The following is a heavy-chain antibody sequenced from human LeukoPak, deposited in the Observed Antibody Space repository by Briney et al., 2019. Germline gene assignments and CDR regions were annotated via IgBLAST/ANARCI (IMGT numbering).Heavy chain of an antibody. V-gene: IGHV4-59*01. J-gene: IGHJ4*02. CDR2: IYYSGST. Sequence: SETLSLTCTVSGGSISAYYWYWIRQPPGKGLEWIGYIYYSGSTNYNPSLKSRVTISVDTSKNQFSLKLSSVTAADTAVYYCARGAQAWQLVPFDFWGQGALVAVSS. CDR3: ARGAQAWQLVPFDF. CDR1: GGSISAYY. D-gene: IGHD6-13*01.